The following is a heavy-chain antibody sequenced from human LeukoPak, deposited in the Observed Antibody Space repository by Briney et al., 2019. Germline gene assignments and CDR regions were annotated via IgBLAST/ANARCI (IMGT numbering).Heavy chain of an antibody. CDR1: GFTFSSYS. CDR2: ISSSSSTI. D-gene: IGHD6-13*01. V-gene: IGHV3-48*01. CDR3: ARAAIAAARIYYHMDV. J-gene: IGHJ6*03. Sequence: GGSLRLSCAASGFTFSSYSMNWVRQAPGKGLEWVSYISSSSSTIYYADSVKGRFTISRDNAKNSLYLQMNSLRAEDTAVYYCARAAIAAARIYYHMDVWGKGTTVTVSS.